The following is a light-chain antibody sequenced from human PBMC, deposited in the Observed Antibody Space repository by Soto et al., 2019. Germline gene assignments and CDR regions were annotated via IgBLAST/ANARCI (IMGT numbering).Light chain of an antibody. Sequence: SYELTQPPSVSVAPGKTARITCGGNNIGSKSVHWYQQKPGQAPVLVIYYDSDRPSGIPERFSGSNSGNTATLTISRVEAGDEADYYCQVWDSSGDHPVVFGGGTKLTV. V-gene: IGLV3-21*04. J-gene: IGLJ2*01. CDR3: QVWDSSGDHPVV. CDR1: NIGSKS. CDR2: YDS.